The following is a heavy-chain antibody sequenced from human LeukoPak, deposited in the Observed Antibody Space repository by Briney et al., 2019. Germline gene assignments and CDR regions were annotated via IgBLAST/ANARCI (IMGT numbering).Heavy chain of an antibody. V-gene: IGHV3-74*01. CDR3: AREANSGYSSGDDAFDI. CDR2: INGEGRST. Sequence: GGSLRLSCAASGFTFSTYWMHWVRHAPGKGLVWVSRINGEGRSTSHADSVKGRFTISRDNAKNTLYLQMNSLRAEDTAVYYCAREANSGYSSGDDAFDIWSQGTMVTVSS. D-gene: IGHD6-19*01. CDR1: GFTFSTYW. J-gene: IGHJ3*02.